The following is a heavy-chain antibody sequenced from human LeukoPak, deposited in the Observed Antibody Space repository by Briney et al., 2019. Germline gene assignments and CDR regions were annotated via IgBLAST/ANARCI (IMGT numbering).Heavy chain of an antibody. D-gene: IGHD3-10*01. CDR3: ARVQYGYLSGSYRIFFDY. J-gene: IGHJ4*02. Sequence: GSSLRLSCAVSGFTFTSYAIAWVRQAPGKGLEWVSTISGGGNRTYYAKSVKGRFTLSRDKSTSMVYLQMSSLRVEETAVYYCARVQYGYLSGSYRIFFDYWGQGALVTVSP. V-gene: IGHV3-23*01. CDR1: GFTFTSYA. CDR2: ISGGGNRT.